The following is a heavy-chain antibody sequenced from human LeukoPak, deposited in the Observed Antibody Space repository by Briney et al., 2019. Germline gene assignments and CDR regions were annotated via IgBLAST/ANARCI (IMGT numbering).Heavy chain of an antibody. V-gene: IGHV4-61*02. Sequence: SETLSLTCTVSGGSISSGSYYWSWIRQPAGKGLEWIGRIYTSGSTNYNPSLKSRVTISVDTSKNQFSLKLSSVTAADTAVHYCARDIGGSSGWYNYFDYWGQGTLVTVSS. D-gene: IGHD6-19*01. CDR3: ARDIGGSSGWYNYFDY. CDR2: IYTSGST. J-gene: IGHJ4*02. CDR1: GGSISSGSYY.